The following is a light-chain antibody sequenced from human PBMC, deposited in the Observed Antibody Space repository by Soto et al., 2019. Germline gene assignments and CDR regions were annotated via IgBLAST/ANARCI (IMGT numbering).Light chain of an antibody. Sequence: DIQMTQSPSSLSASVGDRVTITCRASQGISNYLAWYQQKPGKVPKLLIYAASTLQAGVPSRFSGSGSGIDFTLTISSLQPEDGATYYCQKYNSATFTFGPGTKVDIK. V-gene: IGKV1-27*01. CDR2: AAS. CDR3: QKYNSATFT. CDR1: QGISNY. J-gene: IGKJ3*01.